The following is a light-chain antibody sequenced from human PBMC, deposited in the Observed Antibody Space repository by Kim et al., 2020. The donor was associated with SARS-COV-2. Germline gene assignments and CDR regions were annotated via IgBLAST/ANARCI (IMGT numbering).Light chain of an antibody. CDR2: HDN. CDR3: QAWDSSIYYV. CDR1: NWGDKY. V-gene: IGLV3-1*01. J-gene: IGLJ1*01. Sequence: SPGQTARIPCSGDNWGDKYACWYQQKPGQSPVRVIYHDNKRPSGIPERYSGSNSGNTATLTTGGTQAMDEADYFCQAWDSSIYYVFGTGTKVTVL.